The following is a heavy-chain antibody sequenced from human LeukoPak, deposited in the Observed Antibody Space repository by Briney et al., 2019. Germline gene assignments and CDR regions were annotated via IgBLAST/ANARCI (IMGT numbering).Heavy chain of an antibody. V-gene: IGHV1-24*01. CDR3: ATDQRGAGLGYRYGSGSYNGMDV. CDR1: GYTLTELS. CDR2: FDPEDGET. D-gene: IGHD3-10*01. J-gene: IGHJ6*02. Sequence: GASVKVSCKVSGYTLTELSMHWVRQAPGKGLEWMGGFDPEDGETLYAQKFQGRVTMTEDTSTDTAYMELSSLRSEDTAVHYCATDQRGAGLGYRYGSGSYNGMDVWGQGTTVTVSS.